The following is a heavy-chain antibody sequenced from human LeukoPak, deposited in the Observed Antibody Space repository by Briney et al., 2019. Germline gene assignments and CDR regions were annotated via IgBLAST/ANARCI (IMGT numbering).Heavy chain of an antibody. J-gene: IGHJ4*02. CDR1: GGSFSGYY. CDR3: ARGSSYYDSSGYWGY. Sequence: KPSETLSLTCAVYGGSFSGYYWSWIRQAPGKGPEWVSYISSSGSTIYYADSVKGRFTISRDNAKNSLYLQMNSLRAEDTAVYYCARGSSYYDSSGYWGYWGQGTLVTVSS. D-gene: IGHD3-22*01. V-gene: IGHV3-11*04. CDR2: ISSSGSTI.